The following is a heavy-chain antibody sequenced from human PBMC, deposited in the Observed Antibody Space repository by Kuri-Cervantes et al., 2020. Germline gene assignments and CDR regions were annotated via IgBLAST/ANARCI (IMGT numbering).Heavy chain of an antibody. V-gene: IGHV3-7*01. Sequence: GESLKISCVGSGITLSNAWMSWVRQAPGKGLEWVANIKQDGSEKYYVDSVKGRFTISRDNAKNSLYLQMNSLRAEDTAVYYCASLSYWGQGTLVTVSS. CDR2: IKQDGSEK. J-gene: IGHJ4*02. CDR3: ASLSY. D-gene: IGHD2/OR15-2a*01. CDR1: GITLSNAW.